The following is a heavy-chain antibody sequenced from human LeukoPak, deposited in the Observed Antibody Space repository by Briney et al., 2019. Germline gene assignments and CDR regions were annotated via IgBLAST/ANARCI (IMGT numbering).Heavy chain of an antibody. CDR2: IYPGDYDT. D-gene: IGHD3-9*01. V-gene: IGHV5-51*01. J-gene: IGHJ4*02. Sequence: GESLKISCKSSGYSFTSYWIGWVRQLPGKGLEWMGIIYPGDYDTGYSPSFQGQVTISADKSISTAYLQWSSLKASDTAMYYCARRAPYDILTGYYYDYWGQGTLVTVSS. CDR1: GYSFTSYW. CDR3: ARRAPYDILTGYYYDY.